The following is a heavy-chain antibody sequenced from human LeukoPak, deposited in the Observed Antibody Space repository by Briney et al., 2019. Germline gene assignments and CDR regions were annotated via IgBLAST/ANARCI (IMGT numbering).Heavy chain of an antibody. J-gene: IGHJ6*03. CDR2: INHSGST. CDR1: GGSFSSYY. CDR3: ARGVIWLYSRRSHTGYMDV. Sequence: SSETLSLTCAVYGGSFSSYYLSWIRQSPGKGLEWIGEINHSGSTNYNPSLKNRVTISVDTSKNQFSLKLSSVTAADTAVYYCARGVIWLYSRRSHTGYMDVWGKGTTVTVSS. D-gene: IGHD4-11*01. V-gene: IGHV4-34*01.